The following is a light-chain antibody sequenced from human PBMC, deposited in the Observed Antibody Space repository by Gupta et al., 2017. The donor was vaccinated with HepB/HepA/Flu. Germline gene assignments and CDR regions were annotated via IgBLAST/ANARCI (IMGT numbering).Light chain of an antibody. J-gene: IGLJ3*02. CDR1: SSNIGNND. Sequence: QSVLTQPPSVSGTPGQRVTISCSGSSSNIGNNDVSWYQQLPGTAPQLLIYTNKERPSGVPDRVSASRSGTYASLAISELRSQDEADYFCATWDDSLTGWVFGGGTRLTVL. CDR3: ATWDDSLTGWV. V-gene: IGLV1-47*01. CDR2: TNK.